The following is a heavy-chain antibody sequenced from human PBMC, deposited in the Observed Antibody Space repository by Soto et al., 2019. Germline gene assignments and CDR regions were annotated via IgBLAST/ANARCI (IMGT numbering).Heavy chain of an antibody. V-gene: IGHV3-73*01. CDR2: IRSKANSFAT. J-gene: IGHJ3*02. D-gene: IGHD3-16*01. CDR3: TRQHYAALDAFDI. CDR1: GFTFSGSA. Sequence: PGGSLRLSCAASGFTFSGSAMHWVRQASGKGLEWVGRIRSKANSFATSYGASVKGRFTISRDDSKNTTFLQMNSLKTEDTALYYCTRQHYAALDAFDIWGRGTMVTVSS.